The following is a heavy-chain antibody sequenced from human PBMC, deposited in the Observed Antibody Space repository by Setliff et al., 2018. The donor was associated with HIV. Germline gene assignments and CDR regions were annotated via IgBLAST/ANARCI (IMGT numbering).Heavy chain of an antibody. CDR1: GYSISSGYY. CDR2: IYHSGST. Sequence: SETLSLTCTVSGYSISSGYYWGWIRQPPGKGLEWIGSIYHSGSTYYNPSLKSRVTISVDTAKNQFSLKLSSVTAADTAVYYCARATERTPHAFDIWGQGTMVTVSS. J-gene: IGHJ3*02. CDR3: ARATERTPHAFDI. V-gene: IGHV4-38-2*02. D-gene: IGHD1-1*01.